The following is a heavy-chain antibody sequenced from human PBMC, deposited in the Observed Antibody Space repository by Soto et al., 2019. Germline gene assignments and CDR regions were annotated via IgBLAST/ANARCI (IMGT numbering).Heavy chain of an antibody. CDR1: GASISSSS. V-gene: IGHV4-59*01. J-gene: IGHJ4*02. CDR2: IDDSGTT. D-gene: IGHD2-8*01. Sequence: SETLSLTCIVSGASISSSSWGWGWIRPSPGKGLDWIGYIDDSGTTYYNPSLKTRLTMSIDTSKNQFSLNLRSVTAADTAVYYCARVTIHVSTYYFDQWGQGTPVTVSS. CDR3: ARVTIHVSTYYFDQ.